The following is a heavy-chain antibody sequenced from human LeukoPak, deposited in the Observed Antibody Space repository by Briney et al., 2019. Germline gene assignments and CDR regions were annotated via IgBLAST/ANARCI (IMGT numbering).Heavy chain of an antibody. CDR3: ARDPDIVVVVAAHGFDY. V-gene: IGHV1-2*02. CDR1: GYTFTGYY. J-gene: IGHJ4*02. CDR2: INPNSGGT. D-gene: IGHD2-15*01. Sequence: GASVKVSCKASGYTFTGYYMHWVRQAPGQGLEWMGWINPNSGGTNYAQRFQGRVTMTRDTSISTAYMELSRLRSDDTAVYYCARDPDIVVVVAAHGFDYWGQGTLVTVSS.